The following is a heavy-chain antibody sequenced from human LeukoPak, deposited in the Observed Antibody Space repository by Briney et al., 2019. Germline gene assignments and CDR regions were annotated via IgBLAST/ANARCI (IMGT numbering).Heavy chain of an antibody. CDR3: ASVLLWFGELFGFDP. CDR2: ISSSSSYI. D-gene: IGHD3-10*01. V-gene: IGHV3-21*01. Sequence: PGGSLRLSCAASGFTFSSYSMNWVRQAPGKGLEGVSSISSSSSYIYYADSVKGRFTISRDNAKNSLYLQMNSLRAEDTAVYYCASVLLWFGELFGFDPWGQGTLVTVSS. CDR1: GFTFSSYS. J-gene: IGHJ5*02.